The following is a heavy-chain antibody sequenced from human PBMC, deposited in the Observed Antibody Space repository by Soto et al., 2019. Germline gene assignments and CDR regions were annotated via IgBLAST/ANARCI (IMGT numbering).Heavy chain of an antibody. J-gene: IGHJ4*02. CDR1: GYIFTGYY. D-gene: IGHD6-19*01. V-gene: IGHV1-2*04. CDR2: INPNNGGT. CDR3: ATSRASIAVAGETEYSFDY. Sequence: XSVKGSCKASGYIFTGYYMHWVRQAPGQGLEWMGWINPNNGGTKYAQKFQGWVTMTRDTSISTDYMELSRLTSDDTAVYYCATSRASIAVAGETEYSFDYWGQGTLVTVSS.